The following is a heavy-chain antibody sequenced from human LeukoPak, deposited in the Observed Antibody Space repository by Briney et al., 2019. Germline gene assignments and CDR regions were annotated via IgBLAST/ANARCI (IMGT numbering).Heavy chain of an antibody. Sequence: SETLSLTCTVSGGSISSGSYYWSWIRQPAGKGLEWIGRTYTSGSTNYNPSLKSRVTISVDTSKNQFSLKLSSVTAADTAVYYCARGGLLEWLSSYYYYYMDVWGKGATVTVSS. CDR3: ARGGLLEWLSSYYYYYMDV. CDR2: TYTSGST. J-gene: IGHJ6*03. V-gene: IGHV4-61*02. CDR1: GGSISSGSYY. D-gene: IGHD3-3*01.